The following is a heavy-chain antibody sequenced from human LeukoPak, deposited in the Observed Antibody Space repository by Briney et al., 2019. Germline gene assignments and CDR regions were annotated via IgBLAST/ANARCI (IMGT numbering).Heavy chain of an antibody. J-gene: IGHJ4*02. D-gene: IGHD1-1*01. Sequence: PGGSLRLSCAASGFTFSSYAMSWVRQPPGKGLEWIGYIYYSGSTNYNPSLKSRVTISVDTSKNQFSLKLSSVTAADTAVYYCARGTSPQDYWGQGTLVTVSS. CDR2: IYYSGST. V-gene: IGHV4-59*01. CDR1: GFTFSSYA. CDR3: ARGTSPQDY.